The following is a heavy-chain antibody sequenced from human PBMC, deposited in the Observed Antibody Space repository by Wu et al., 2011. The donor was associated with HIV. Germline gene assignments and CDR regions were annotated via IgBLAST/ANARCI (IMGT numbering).Heavy chain of an antibody. J-gene: IGHJ6*03. V-gene: IGHV1-18*01. Sequence: QIQLVQSGAEVQKPGASVTVSCKASGYTLISYGISWVRQAPGQGPEWMGWISAYNADTNYAQKFQGRVTMTADTSTSTVYMELRSLTSDDTAVYYCARDRHPMVGPWYYYYYMDVWGKGTTVTVSS. CDR2: ISAYNADT. CDR1: GYTLISYG. D-gene: IGHD3-10*01. CDR3: ARDRHPMVGPWYYYYYMDV.